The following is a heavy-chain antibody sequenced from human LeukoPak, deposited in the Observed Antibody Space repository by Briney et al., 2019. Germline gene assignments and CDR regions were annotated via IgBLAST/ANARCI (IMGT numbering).Heavy chain of an antibody. D-gene: IGHD5-18*01. Sequence: GGSLRLSCAASGFTVSSNYMSWVRQAPGKGLEWVSVIYSGGSTYYADSVKGRFTISGDNSKNTLYLQMNSLRAEDTAVYYCARVGGYSCAHFDYWGQGTLVTVSS. CDR3: ARVGGYSCAHFDY. J-gene: IGHJ4*02. CDR1: GFTVSSNY. CDR2: IYSGGST. V-gene: IGHV3-53*01.